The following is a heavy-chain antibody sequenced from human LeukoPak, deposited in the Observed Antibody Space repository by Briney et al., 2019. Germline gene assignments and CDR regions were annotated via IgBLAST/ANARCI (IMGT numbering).Heavy chain of an antibody. CDR2: ISAYNGNT. Sequence: ASVKVSCKASGYTFTSYGISWVRQAPGQGLEWMGWISAYNGNTNYAQKLQGRVTMTTDTSTSTAYMELRSLRSDDTAVYYCARDWYGYCNSTSCYLNWFDPWGQGTLVTVSS. J-gene: IGHJ5*02. CDR3: ARDWYGYCNSTSCYLNWFDP. CDR1: GYTFTSYG. D-gene: IGHD2-2*01. V-gene: IGHV1-18*01.